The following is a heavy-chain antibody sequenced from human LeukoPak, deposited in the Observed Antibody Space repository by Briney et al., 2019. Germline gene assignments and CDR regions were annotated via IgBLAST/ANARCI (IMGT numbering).Heavy chain of an antibody. CDR1: GGSISSGGYY. V-gene: IGHV4-31*03. CDR2: IYYSGST. J-gene: IGHJ4*02. Sequence: SQTLSLTCTVSGGSISSGGYYWSWIRQHPGKGLEWIGYIYYSGSTYYNPSLKSRVTISVDTSKNQFSLKLSSVTAADTAVYYCARGWPGIAAVNFDYWGQGTLVTVSS. CDR3: ARGWPGIAAVNFDY. D-gene: IGHD6-13*01.